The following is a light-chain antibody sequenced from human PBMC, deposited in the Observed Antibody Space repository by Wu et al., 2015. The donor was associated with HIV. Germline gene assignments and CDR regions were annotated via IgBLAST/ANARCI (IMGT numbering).Light chain of an antibody. CDR2: EAS. CDR3: QQYYYRPT. CDR1: QGIRSY. J-gene: IGKJ4*01. V-gene: IGKV1-9*01. Sequence: SASVGDRVIITCRASQGIRSYLAWYQQKPGIAPKLLIYEASTLQSGVPPRFSGSGSGTDFTLTISSLQPEDFATYYCQQYYYRPTFGGGTKVEIK.